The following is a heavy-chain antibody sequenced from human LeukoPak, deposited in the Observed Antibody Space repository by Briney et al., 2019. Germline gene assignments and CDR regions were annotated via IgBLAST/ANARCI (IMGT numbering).Heavy chain of an antibody. V-gene: IGHV4-59*01. CDR1: GGSIGSYY. D-gene: IGHD6-19*01. J-gene: IGHJ4*02. CDR3: ARDGVAGGFGY. CDR2: IHYSGST. Sequence: SETLSLTCTVSGGSIGSYYWNWIRQAPGKGLEWIGYIHYSGSTNHNSSLKSRVTMSVDTSRNQYSLKLSSVTAADTAVYYCARDGVAGGFGYWGLGTLVTVSS.